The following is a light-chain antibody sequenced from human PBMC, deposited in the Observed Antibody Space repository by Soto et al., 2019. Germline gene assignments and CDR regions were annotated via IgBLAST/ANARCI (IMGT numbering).Light chain of an antibody. CDR3: QQYDDWPLT. Sequence: VMTQSPATLSVSPGEGATLSCWASQSVGRSLAWYQQKPGQAPRLLMFDSSTRATGIPAKFSGSGSGTEFTLTISSLQSEDFVIYYCQQYDDWPLTFGPGTKLDI. J-gene: IGKJ3*01. V-gene: IGKV3-15*01. CDR1: QSVGRS. CDR2: DSS.